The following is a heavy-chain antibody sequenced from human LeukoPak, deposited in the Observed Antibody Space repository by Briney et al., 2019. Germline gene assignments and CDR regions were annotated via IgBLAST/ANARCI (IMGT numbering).Heavy chain of an antibody. D-gene: IGHD3-22*01. V-gene: IGHV3-7*01. CDR1: GFTFSTYW. Sequence: GGSLRLSCAASGFTFSTYWMTWVRQTPGKGLEWVANIKQDGSEKYYADSVKGRFTISRDNAKNSVYLQRSSLRAEDTAVYYCARSLYDSSGYNGYWGQGVLVTVSS. CDR3: ARSLYDSSGYNGY. J-gene: IGHJ4*02. CDR2: IKQDGSEK.